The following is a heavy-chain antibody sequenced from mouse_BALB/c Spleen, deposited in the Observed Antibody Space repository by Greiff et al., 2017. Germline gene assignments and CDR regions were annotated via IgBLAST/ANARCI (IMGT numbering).Heavy chain of an antibody. J-gene: IGHJ2*01. V-gene: IGHV5-6-2*01. CDR1: GFTFSSYY. CDR3: ARSHYFDY. CDR2: INSNGGST. Sequence: EVQGVESGGGLVKLGGSLKLSCAASGFTFSSYYMSWVRQTPEKRLELVAAINSNGGSTYYPDTVKGRFTISRDNAKNTLYLQMSSLKSEDTALYYCARSHYFDYWGQGTTLTVSS.